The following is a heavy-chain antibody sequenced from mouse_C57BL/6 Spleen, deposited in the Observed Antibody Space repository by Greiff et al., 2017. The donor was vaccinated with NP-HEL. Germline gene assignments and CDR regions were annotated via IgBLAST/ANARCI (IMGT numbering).Heavy chain of an antibody. CDR3: ARNLPFLITTVVGYAMDY. CDR1: GFSLTSYA. D-gene: IGHD1-1*01. J-gene: IGHJ4*01. CDR2: IWPGGGT. V-gene: IGHV2-9-1*01. Sequence: VKLMESGPGLVAPSQSLSITCTVSGFSLTSYAISWVRQPPGKGLEWLGVIWPGGGTTYNSALKSRLSISKDNSKSQVFLKMNSLQTDDTARYYCARNLPFLITTVVGYAMDYWGQGTSVTVSS.